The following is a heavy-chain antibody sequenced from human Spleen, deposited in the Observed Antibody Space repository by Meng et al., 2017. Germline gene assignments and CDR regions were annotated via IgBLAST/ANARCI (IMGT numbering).Heavy chain of an antibody. CDR2: IYHSGSA. V-gene: IGHV4-38-2*02. J-gene: IGHJ4*02. Sequence: SETLSLTCTVSGYSISSGYYWGWIRQPPGAGLEWIANIYHSGSAYYNPSLKSRVIISVDTPKNQFSLKLYSLTAADTATYYCARWGVHYYDSSGYHSSFDFWGQGTLVTVSS. CDR3: ARWGVHYYDSSGYHSSFDF. CDR1: GYSISSGYY. D-gene: IGHD3-22*01.